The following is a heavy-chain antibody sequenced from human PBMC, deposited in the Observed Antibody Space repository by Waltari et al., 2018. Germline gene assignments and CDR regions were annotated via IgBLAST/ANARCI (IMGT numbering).Heavy chain of an antibody. CDR1: GFIVSSNY. Sequence: EVQLVETGGGLIQPGGSLRLSCAVSGFIVSSNYISWVRQAPGKGLEWVSVIYAGGGSYSADSVRGRFTISRDNSKNTLYLEMNTLRADDTAVYYCATLGAYLGAFDVWGQGTMVTVSS. V-gene: IGHV3-53*02. CDR2: IYAGGGS. D-gene: IGHD3-16*01. CDR3: ATLGAYLGAFDV. J-gene: IGHJ3*01.